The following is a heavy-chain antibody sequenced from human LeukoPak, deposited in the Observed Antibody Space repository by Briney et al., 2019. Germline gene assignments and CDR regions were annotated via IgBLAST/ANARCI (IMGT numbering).Heavy chain of an antibody. V-gene: IGHV4-59*08. CDR1: GGSISSYY. J-gene: IGHJ4*02. CDR3: ARAPTVTTYYFDY. D-gene: IGHD4-17*01. CDR2: IYYSGST. Sequence: ASETLSLTCTVSGGSISSYYWSWIRQPPGKGLEWIGYIYYSGSTNYNPSLKSRVTISVDTSKNQFSLKLSSVTAADTAVYYCARAPTVTTYYFDYWGQGTLVTVSS.